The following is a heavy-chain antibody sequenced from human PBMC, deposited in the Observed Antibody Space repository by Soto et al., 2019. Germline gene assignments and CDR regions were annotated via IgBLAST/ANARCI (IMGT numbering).Heavy chain of an antibody. CDR3: ARDDTMVRGVIITYYYGMDV. CDR2: ISAYNGNT. D-gene: IGHD3-10*01. J-gene: IGHJ6*02. Sequence: GASVKVSCKASGYTFTSYGISWARQAPGQGLEWMGWISAYNGNTNYAQKLQGRVTMTTDTSTSTAYMELRSLRSDDTAVYYCARDDTMVRGVIITYYYGMDVWGQGTTVTVS. CDR1: GYTFTSYG. V-gene: IGHV1-18*04.